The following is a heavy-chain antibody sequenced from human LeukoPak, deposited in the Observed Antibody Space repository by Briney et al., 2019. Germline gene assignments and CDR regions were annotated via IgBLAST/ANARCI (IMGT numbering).Heavy chain of an antibody. Sequence: GASVKVSCKASGGTFSSYAISWVRQAPGQGLEWMGGIIPIFGTANYAQKFQGRVTITADESTSTAYMVLSSLRSEDTAVYYCARGETSSGSHHAFDIWGQGTMVTVSS. V-gene: IGHV1-69*13. CDR3: ARGETSSGSHHAFDI. D-gene: IGHD1-26*01. CDR1: GGTFSSYA. CDR2: IIPIFGTA. J-gene: IGHJ3*02.